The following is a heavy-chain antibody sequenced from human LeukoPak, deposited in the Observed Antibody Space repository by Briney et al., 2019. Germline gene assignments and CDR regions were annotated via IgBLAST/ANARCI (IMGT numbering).Heavy chain of an antibody. Sequence: ASVKVSCKASGYTFTGYYMHWVRQAPGQGLEWMGWMNPNSGGTNYAQKFQGRVTMTRDTSISTAYMELSRLRSDDTAVYYCARVQPISYDSSGYLDYWGQGTLVTVSS. CDR1: GYTFTGYY. J-gene: IGHJ4*02. V-gene: IGHV1-2*02. D-gene: IGHD3-22*01. CDR2: MNPNSGGT. CDR3: ARVQPISYDSSGYLDY.